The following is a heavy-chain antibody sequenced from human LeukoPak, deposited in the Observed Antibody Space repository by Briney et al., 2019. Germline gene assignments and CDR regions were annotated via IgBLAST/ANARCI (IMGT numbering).Heavy chain of an antibody. D-gene: IGHD4/OR15-4a*01. Sequence: GGSLRLSCAASGFTFSRHWMTWVRQAPGKGLEWVAGIKHGGSEKYYADAVKGRFTVSRDNAKNSLYLQMNSLSADDTTIYYCARGPNYGDRVDYLVTSGHGTEVTASS. CDR2: IKHGGSEK. CDR1: GFTFSRHW. J-gene: IGHJ4*01. CDR3: ARGPNYGDRVDYLVT. V-gene: IGHV3-7*01.